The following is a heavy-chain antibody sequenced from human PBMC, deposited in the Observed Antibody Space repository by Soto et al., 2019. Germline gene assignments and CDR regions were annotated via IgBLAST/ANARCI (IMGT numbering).Heavy chain of an antibody. Sequence: QVQLVESGGGVVQPGRSLRLSCAASGFTFSSYAMHWVRQAPGKGLEWVAVISYDGSNKYYADSVKGRFTISRDNSNNTLYLQMNSLRAEDTAVYYCARDAVNIAARTEGWFDPWGKGTLVTVSS. D-gene: IGHD6-6*01. CDR3: ARDAVNIAARTEGWFDP. CDR2: ISYDGSNK. CDR1: GFTFSSYA. V-gene: IGHV3-30-3*01. J-gene: IGHJ5*02.